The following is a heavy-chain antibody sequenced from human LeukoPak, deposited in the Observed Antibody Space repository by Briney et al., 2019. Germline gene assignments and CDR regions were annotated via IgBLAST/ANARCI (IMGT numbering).Heavy chain of an antibody. Sequence: PGGSLRLSCAASGFTFSSYAMSWVRQAPGKGLEWVSAISGSGGSTYYADSVKGRFTISRDNSKNTLYLQMNSLRAEDTAVYYCVKDRVVATDFVWEDYWGQGTLVTVSS. CDR1: GFTFSSYA. CDR3: VKDRVVATDFVWEDY. J-gene: IGHJ4*02. D-gene: IGHD1-26*01. V-gene: IGHV3-23*01. CDR2: ISGSGGST.